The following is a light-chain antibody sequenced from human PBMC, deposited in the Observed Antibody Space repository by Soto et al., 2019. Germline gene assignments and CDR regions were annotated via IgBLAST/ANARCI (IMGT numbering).Light chain of an antibody. CDR2: DVS. CDR3: CSYAGSYV. V-gene: IGLV2-11*01. J-gene: IGLJ2*01. CDR1: SSDVGGYNY. Sequence: QSVLTQPRSVSGSPGQSVTISCTGTSSDVGGYNYVSWYPQHPGKAPKLMIYDVSKRPSGVPDRFSGSKSGNTASLTISGIQADDEADYYCCSYAGSYVFGGGTKVTVL.